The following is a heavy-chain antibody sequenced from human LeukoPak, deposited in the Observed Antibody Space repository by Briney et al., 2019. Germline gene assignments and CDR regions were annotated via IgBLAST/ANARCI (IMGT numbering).Heavy chain of an antibody. J-gene: IGHJ3*02. D-gene: IGHD1-26*01. Sequence: PSETLSLTCTVSGGSIRSYYWSWIRQPPGKGLEWIGYIYYSGSTNYNPSLKSRVTISVDTSKNQFSLKLRSVTAADTAVYYCATVRHNLDTGRGSYPDAFDIWGQGTMVTVSS. CDR3: ATVRHNLDTGRGSYPDAFDI. V-gene: IGHV4-59*01. CDR1: GGSIRSYY. CDR2: IYYSGST.